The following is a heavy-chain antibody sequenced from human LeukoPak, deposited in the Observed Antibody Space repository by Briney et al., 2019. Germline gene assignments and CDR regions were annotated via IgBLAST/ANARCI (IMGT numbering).Heavy chain of an antibody. CDR1: GYTFTSYG. J-gene: IGHJ6*03. CDR3: ARVIEAGDMVRGVIGYYYYYYMDV. Sequence: ASVKVSCKASGYTFTSYGISWVRQAPGQGLEWMGWISAYNGNTNYAQKLQGRVTMTTDTSTSTAYMELRSLRSDDTAVYYCARVIEAGDMVRGVIGYYYYYYMDVWGKGTTVTISS. CDR2: ISAYNGNT. V-gene: IGHV1-18*01. D-gene: IGHD3-10*01.